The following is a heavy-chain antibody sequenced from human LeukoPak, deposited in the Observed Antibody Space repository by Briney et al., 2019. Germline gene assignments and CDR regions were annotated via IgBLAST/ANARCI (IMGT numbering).Heavy chain of an antibody. CDR3: AKDICTRTSCHYYFDS. CDR1: GFTFGDYP. J-gene: IGHJ4*02. CDR2: ITWDGGTT. Sequence: PGGSLRLSCTASGFTFGDYPMYWVRQVPGKGLEWVSLITWDGGTTYYADSVKGRFTVSRDNSKNSLYLQMNNLRTEDTAFYYCAKDICTRTSCHYYFDSWGQGTLVTVSS. D-gene: IGHD2-2*01. V-gene: IGHV3-43*01.